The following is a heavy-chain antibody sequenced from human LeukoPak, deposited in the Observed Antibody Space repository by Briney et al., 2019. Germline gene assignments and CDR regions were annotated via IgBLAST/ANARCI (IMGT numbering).Heavy chain of an antibody. D-gene: IGHD6-19*01. CDR2: ISSSSSYI. CDR1: GFTFSSYS. J-gene: IGHJ4*02. CDR3: ARARWLIVDY. Sequence: GGSLRLSCAASGFTFSSYSMNWVRQAPGKGLEWVSSISSSSSYIYYADSVKGRFTISRDSAKNSLYLQMNSLRAEDTAVYYCARARWLIVDYWGQGTLVTVSS. V-gene: IGHV3-21*01.